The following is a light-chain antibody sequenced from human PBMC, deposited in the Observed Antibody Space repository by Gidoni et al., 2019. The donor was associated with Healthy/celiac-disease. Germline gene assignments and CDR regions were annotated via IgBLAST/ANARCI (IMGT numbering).Light chain of an antibody. V-gene: IGLV3-25*02. CDR2: KDS. CDR3: QSADSSGTFVV. Sequence: SSELTQPPSVSVSPGQTARITCSGDALPKQYAYWYQQKPGQAPVLVIYKDSERPSGIPERFSGYSSGTTVTLTISGVQAEDEADYYCQSADSSGTFVVFGGGTKLTVL. J-gene: IGLJ2*01. CDR1: ALPKQY.